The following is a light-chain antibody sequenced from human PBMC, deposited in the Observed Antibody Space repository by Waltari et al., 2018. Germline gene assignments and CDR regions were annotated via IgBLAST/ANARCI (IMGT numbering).Light chain of an antibody. Sequence: QSVLTQPPPVSGAPGQRVTISCTASSSNIGAGYDVHWYQHLPGIAPKLLIKENSNRPSGVPDRFSGSKSGTSASLAITGLQAEDEADYYCQSFDSSLGGSVFGTGTKVSVL. J-gene: IGLJ1*01. CDR2: ENS. CDR3: QSFDSSLGGSV. CDR1: SSNIGAGYD. V-gene: IGLV1-40*01.